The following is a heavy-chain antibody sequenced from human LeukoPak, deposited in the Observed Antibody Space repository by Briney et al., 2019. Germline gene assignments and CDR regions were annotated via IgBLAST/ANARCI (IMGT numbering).Heavy chain of an antibody. D-gene: IGHD2-15*01. CDR3: ASYPFSRWFDP. CDR2: IYYSGST. J-gene: IGHJ5*02. V-gene: IGHV4-31*03. CDR1: GGSISSDGYY. Sequence: SETLSLTCTVSGGSISSDGYYWSWIRQHPGKGLEWIGYIYYSGSTSYNPSLKSRVTISVDTSKNQFSLKLISVTAADTAVYYCASYPFSRWFDPWGQGTLVTVSS.